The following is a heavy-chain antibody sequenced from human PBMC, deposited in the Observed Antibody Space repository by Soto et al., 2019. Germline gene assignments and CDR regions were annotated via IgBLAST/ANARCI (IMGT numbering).Heavy chain of an antibody. Sequence: GGSLRLSXAASGFTFSSYSMNWVRQAPGKGLEWVSYISSSSSTIYYADSVKGRFTISRDNAKNSLYLQMNSLRDEDTAVYYCARDISGSYYHLMDVWGQGTTVTVS. J-gene: IGHJ6*02. CDR2: ISSSSSTI. V-gene: IGHV3-48*02. D-gene: IGHD1-26*01. CDR1: GFTFSSYS. CDR3: ARDISGSYYHLMDV.